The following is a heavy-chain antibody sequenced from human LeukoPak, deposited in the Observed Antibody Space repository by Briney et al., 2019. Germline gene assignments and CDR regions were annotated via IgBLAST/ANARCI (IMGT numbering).Heavy chain of an antibody. V-gene: IGHV7-4-1*02. CDR1: GYTFTSYA. D-gene: IGHD3-3*01. J-gene: IGHJ4*02. CDR2: INTNTGNP. Sequence: PGASVKVSCKASGYTFTSYAMNWVRQAPGQGLEWMGWINTNTGNPTYAQGFTGRFVFSLDTSVSTAYLQISSLKAEDTAVYYCASTYYDFWSGYYNRFDYWGQGTLVTVSS. CDR3: ASTYYDFWSGYYNRFDY.